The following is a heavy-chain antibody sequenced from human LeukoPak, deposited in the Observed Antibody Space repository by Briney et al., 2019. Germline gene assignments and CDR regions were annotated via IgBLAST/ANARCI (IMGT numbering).Heavy chain of an antibody. Sequence: PGGSLRLSCAASGFTFSSYGMHWVRQAPGKGLEWVAFIRSDGSDKYADSVKGRFTVSRDISKNTLYLQVNSLRAEDTALYYCASGGEKGTYYFDSWGQGTLVTVSS. V-gene: IGHV3-30*02. J-gene: IGHJ4*02. CDR2: IRSDGSDK. D-gene: IGHD3-10*01. CDR1: GFTFSSYG. CDR3: ASGGEKGTYYFDS.